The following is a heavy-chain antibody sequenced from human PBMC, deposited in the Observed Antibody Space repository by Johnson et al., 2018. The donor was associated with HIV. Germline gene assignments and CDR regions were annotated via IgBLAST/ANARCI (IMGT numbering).Heavy chain of an antibody. CDR2: INQDGSEN. CDR1: GFTFSSFA. V-gene: IGHV3-7*03. J-gene: IGHJ3*02. D-gene: IGHD2-8*02. CDR3: ARDVLGDGTYPPDAFDI. Sequence: VQLVESGGGVVQPGRSLRLSCAASGFTFSSFAIHWVRQAPGKGLEWVANINQDGSENYYVDSVKGRFTISRDNAKNSLYLQVHSLRVEDTAVYYCARDVLGDGTYPPDAFDIWGKGTIVTVSS.